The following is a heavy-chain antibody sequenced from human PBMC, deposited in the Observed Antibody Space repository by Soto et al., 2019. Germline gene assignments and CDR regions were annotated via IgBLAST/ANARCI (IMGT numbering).Heavy chain of an antibody. Sequence: PSETLSLTCTVSGGSISSGGYYWSWIRQHPGKGLEWIGYIYYSGSTYYNPSLKSRVTISVDTSKNQFSLKLSSVTAADTAVYYCARELGYCSSTSCSRGWFDPWGQGTLVTVSS. D-gene: IGHD2-2*01. CDR3: ARELGYCSSTSCSRGWFDP. CDR2: IYYSGST. V-gene: IGHV4-31*03. CDR1: GGSISSGGYY. J-gene: IGHJ5*02.